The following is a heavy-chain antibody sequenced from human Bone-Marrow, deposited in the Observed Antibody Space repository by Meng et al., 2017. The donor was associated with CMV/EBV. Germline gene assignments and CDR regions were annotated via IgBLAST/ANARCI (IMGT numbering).Heavy chain of an antibody. CDR1: GGSISNYY. CDR3: AGSNWNWLDP. CDR2: IYYSGST. J-gene: IGHJ5*02. V-gene: IGHV4-59*01. Sequence: SETLSLTCTVSGGSISNYYWSWIRQPPGKGLEWIGYIYYSGSTNYNPSLKSRVTISLDTSKNQFSLKMRSVTAADTAVYYCAGSNWNWLDPWGQGTLVTVSS. D-gene: IGHD1-1*01.